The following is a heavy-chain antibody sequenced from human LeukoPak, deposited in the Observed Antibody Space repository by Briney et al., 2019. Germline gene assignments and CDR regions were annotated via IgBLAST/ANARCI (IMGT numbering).Heavy chain of an antibody. V-gene: IGHV4-61*02. CDR2: IYTSGST. J-gene: IGHJ4*02. CDR3: ARTFDY. CDR1: GGSISSGSYY. Sequence: SETLSLTCTVSGGSISSGSYYWSWIQQPAGKGLEWIGRIYTSGSTNYNPSLKSRVTISVDTSKNQFSLKLSSVTAADTAVYYCARTFDYWGQGTLVTVSS.